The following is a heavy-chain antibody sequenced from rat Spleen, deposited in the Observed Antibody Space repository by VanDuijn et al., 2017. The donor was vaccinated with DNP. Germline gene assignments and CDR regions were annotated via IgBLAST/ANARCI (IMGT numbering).Heavy chain of an antibody. Sequence: QVQLEESGPGLLQPSQTLSLTCTVSGLSLTKYGISWVRQPPGKGLEWIAAISIGGSSYFNSASKSRLRVSRDTSRSQAFLQMNSLQTEDTAIYFCTREEPRVLSFFSSLFDYWGQGVMVTVSS. CDR2: ISIGGSS. CDR3: TREEPRVLSFFSSLFDY. J-gene: IGHJ2*01. CDR1: GLSLTKYG. D-gene: IGHD1-8*01. V-gene: IGHV2S8*01.